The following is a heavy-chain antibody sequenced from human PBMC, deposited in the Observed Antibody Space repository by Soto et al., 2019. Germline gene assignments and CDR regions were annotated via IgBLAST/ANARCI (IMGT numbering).Heavy chain of an antibody. CDR2: ISGSGGST. J-gene: IGHJ4*02. CDR1: GFTFSSYA. Sequence: GGSLRLSCAASGFTFSSYAMSWVRQAPGKGLEWVSAISGSGGSTYYADSVKGRFTISRDNSKNTLYLQMNSLRAEDTAVYYCAKMPPPRTIFGVVIQYYFDYWGQGTLVTVSS. V-gene: IGHV3-23*01. D-gene: IGHD3-3*01. CDR3: AKMPPPRTIFGVVIQYYFDY.